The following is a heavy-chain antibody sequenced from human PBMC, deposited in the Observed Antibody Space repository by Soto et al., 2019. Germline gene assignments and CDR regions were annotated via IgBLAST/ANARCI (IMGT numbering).Heavy chain of an antibody. CDR3: ARAAGLGELLSFDP. Sequence: SETLSLTCTVSGGSISSYYWSWIRQPPGKGLEWIGYIYYSGSTNYNPSLKSRVTISVDTSKNQFSLKLSSVTAADTAVYYCARAAGLGELLSFDPGGQEPLVTVPS. D-gene: IGHD3-10*01. V-gene: IGHV4-59*01. CDR1: GGSISSYY. CDR2: IYYSGST. J-gene: IGHJ5*02.